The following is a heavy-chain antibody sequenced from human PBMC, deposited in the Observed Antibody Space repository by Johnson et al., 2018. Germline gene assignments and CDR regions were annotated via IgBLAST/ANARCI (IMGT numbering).Heavy chain of an antibody. CDR2: ISGNGDET. CDR1: GFTFGIRA. J-gene: IGHJ6*03. Sequence: VQLVQSGGGLVQPGGSRRLSCGASGFTFGIRAITWVRQAPGRGLEWVSTISGNGDETFYPDSVKGRFTLSRDNSKNTVDLQRNTLRIEDTAVYYCTTGGHLSHMGFWGRGSTVIVSS. CDR3: TTGGHLSHMGF. V-gene: IGHV3-23*04.